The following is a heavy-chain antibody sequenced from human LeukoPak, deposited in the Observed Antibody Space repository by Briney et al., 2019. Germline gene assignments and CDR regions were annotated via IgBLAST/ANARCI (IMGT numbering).Heavy chain of an antibody. D-gene: IGHD5-18*01. CDR2: ISWDGGST. V-gene: IGHV3-43*01. Sequence: GGSLRLSCAASGFTFDDYTMHWVRQAPGKGLEWVSLISWDGGSTYYADSVKGRFTISRDNSKNSLYLQMNSLRTEDTALYYCAKEAGYGPYYYGMDVWGQGTTVTVSS. CDR3: AKEAGYGPYYYGMDV. CDR1: GFTFDDYT. J-gene: IGHJ6*02.